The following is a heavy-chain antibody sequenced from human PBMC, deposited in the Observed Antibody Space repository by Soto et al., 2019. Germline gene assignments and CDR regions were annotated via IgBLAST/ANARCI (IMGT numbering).Heavy chain of an antibody. CDR1: GFTFSRYW. J-gene: IGHJ4*01. CDR3: TRDDEVFFES. Sequence: EVQLVESGGGLVQPGGSLRLSCAASGFTFSRYWLSWVRQAPGKGLEWVANIKHDGSEQYYLESVKGRFTISRDNAKNSLYLQMNSLRAGDAALYYCTRDDEVFFESWGQGTLVTVSS. CDR2: IKHDGSEQ. V-gene: IGHV3-7*01.